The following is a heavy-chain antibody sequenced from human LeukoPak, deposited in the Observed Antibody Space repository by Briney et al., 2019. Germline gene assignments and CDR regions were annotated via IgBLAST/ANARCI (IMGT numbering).Heavy chain of an antibody. V-gene: IGHV4-4*07. D-gene: IGHD5-12*01. CDR2: IYTSGST. J-gene: IGHJ4*02. CDR3: ARVGYSGYDYESLDY. CDR1: GGSISSYY. Sequence: SETLSLTCTVSGGSISSYYWSWIRQPAGKGLEWIGRIYTSGSTNYNPSLKSRVTMSVDTSKNQFSLKLSSVTAADTAVYYCARVGYSGYDYESLDYWGQGTLVTVSS.